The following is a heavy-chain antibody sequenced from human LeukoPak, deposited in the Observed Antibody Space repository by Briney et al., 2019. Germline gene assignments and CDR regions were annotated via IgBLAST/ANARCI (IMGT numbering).Heavy chain of an antibody. CDR1: GFTFSSYS. D-gene: IGHD4-11*01. CDR3: ARGMRDYMDYYYSSMDV. J-gene: IGHJ6*03. Sequence: GGSLRLSCAASGFTFSSYSMNWVRQAPGKGLEWASSISSSSSYIYYADSVKGRFTISRDNAKNSLHLQMNSLRAEDTAVYYCARGMRDYMDYYYSSMDVWGKGTTVTVSS. CDR2: ISSSSSYI. V-gene: IGHV3-21*01.